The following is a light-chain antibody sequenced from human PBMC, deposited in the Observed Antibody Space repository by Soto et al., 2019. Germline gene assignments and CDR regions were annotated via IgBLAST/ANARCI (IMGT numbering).Light chain of an antibody. J-gene: IGKJ1*01. CDR2: LGS. CDR1: QSLLDSNGYNY. CDR3: MQALQTPRT. Sequence: DIVMTQSPLSLPVTPGEPASISCRSSQSLLDSNGYNYLDWYLQKPGQSPQLLICLGSNRASGGPCRVSGSGSGNDFSLKISRVEAEDVGVYYCMQALQTPRTFGQGTKVEIK. V-gene: IGKV2-28*01.